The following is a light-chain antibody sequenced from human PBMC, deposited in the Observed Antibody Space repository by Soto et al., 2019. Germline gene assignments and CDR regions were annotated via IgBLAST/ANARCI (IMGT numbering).Light chain of an antibody. Sequence: DIQMTQSPSSLSASVGDRVTITCRASQSISTYLNWYQQKPGKAPNLLIYAASSLQSGVPSRFSGTGSGTDFTLTISRLQPEDFATYYCQQRYSTPWTCGQGATVEIK. CDR3: QQRYSTPWT. V-gene: IGKV1-39*01. J-gene: IGKJ1*01. CDR1: QSISTY. CDR2: AAS.